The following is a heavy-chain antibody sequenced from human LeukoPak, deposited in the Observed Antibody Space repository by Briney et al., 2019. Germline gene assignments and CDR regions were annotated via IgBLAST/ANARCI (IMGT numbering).Heavy chain of an antibody. J-gene: IGHJ5*02. CDR3: ARSMKVSGHQPAAGTTRWFEP. D-gene: IGHD6-13*01. Sequence: PSETLSLTCAVDGGSFIGYYWSWIRQPPGKWLEWIGEINHRVSTNYNPSLKSRVTISVDTSKNQFSLKLSSVTAADKAVYYCARSMKVSGHQPAAGTTRWFEPWGQGTLVSVSS. V-gene: IGHV4-34*01. CDR2: INHRVST. CDR1: GGSFIGYY.